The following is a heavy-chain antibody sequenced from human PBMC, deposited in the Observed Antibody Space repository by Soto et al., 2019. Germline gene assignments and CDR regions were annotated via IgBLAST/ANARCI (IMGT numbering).Heavy chain of an antibody. CDR1: GGSISSYY. Sequence: SETLSLTCTVSGGSISSYYWSWIRQPPGKGLEWIGYIYYSGSTNYNPSLKSRVTISVDTSKNQFSMKLRSVTAADTAVYYCASLPAAYYSMDVWGQGTTVTVSS. CDR2: IYYSGST. D-gene: IGHD2-2*01. J-gene: IGHJ6*02. V-gene: IGHV4-59*01. CDR3: ASLPAAYYSMDV.